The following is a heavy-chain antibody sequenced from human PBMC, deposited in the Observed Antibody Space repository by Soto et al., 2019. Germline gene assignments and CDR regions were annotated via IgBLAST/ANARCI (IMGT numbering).Heavy chain of an antibody. D-gene: IGHD3-10*01. CDR2: INTYNGNT. CDR3: ARGVGSGTYYNQYNWFDP. V-gene: IGHV1-18*01. J-gene: IGHJ5*02. CDR1: GYTFTNYG. Sequence: ASVKVSCKASGYTFTNYGSSWVRQAPGQGLEWMGWINTYNGNTNHAQKLQGRVTMTTDPSTSTAYMELRSLRSDDTAVYYCARGVGSGTYYNQYNWFDPWGQGTLVTVSS.